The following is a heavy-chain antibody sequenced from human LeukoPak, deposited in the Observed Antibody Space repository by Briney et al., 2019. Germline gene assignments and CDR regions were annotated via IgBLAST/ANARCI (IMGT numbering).Heavy chain of an antibody. V-gene: IGHV1-3*01. J-gene: IGHJ4*02. CDR3: ARTILYGSGSYYFDY. CDR2: INAGNGNT. Sequence: GASVKVSCKASGYTFTSYAMHCVRQAPGQRLEWMGWINAGNGNTKYSRKFQGRVTITRDTSASTAYMELSSLRSEDTAVYYCARTILYGSGSYYFDYWGQGTLVTVSS. CDR1: GYTFTSYA. D-gene: IGHD3-10*01.